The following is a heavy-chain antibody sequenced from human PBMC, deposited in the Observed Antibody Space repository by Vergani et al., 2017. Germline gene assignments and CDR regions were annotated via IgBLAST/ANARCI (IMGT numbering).Heavy chain of an antibody. CDR3: ARLLNQLVDY. Sequence: QLHLQESGPGLVKPSETLSLTCTVSGGSISSSSYYWGWIRQPPGKGLEWIGSIYYSGSTYYNPSLKSRVTISVDTSKNQFSLKLSSVTAADTAVYYCARLLNQLVDYWGQGTLVTVSS. J-gene: IGHJ4*02. CDR1: GGSISSSSYY. D-gene: IGHD6-13*01. V-gene: IGHV4-39*01. CDR2: IYYSGST.